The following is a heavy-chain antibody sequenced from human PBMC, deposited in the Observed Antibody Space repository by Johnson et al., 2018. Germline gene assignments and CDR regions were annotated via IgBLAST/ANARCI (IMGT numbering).Heavy chain of an antibody. V-gene: IGHV3-23*04. CDR1: GFTFSNFA. D-gene: IGHD2-2*01. J-gene: IGHJ6*02. CDR3: AKDLGFCSNPSCSPPYGMDV. CDR2: ISPGDGTTT. Sequence: VQLVESGGGLVKPGRSXRLSCAASGFTFSNFAMTWVRQAPGKGLEWVSTISPGDGTTTQYADPVKGRFTISRDNSKNTLYPQMNSLKAEDTAVYYCAKDLGFCSNPSCSPPYGMDVWGQGTTVTVSS.